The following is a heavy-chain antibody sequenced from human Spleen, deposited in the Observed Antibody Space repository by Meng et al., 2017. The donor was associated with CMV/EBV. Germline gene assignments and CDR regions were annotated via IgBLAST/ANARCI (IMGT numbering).Heavy chain of an antibody. D-gene: IGHD2-15*01. J-gene: IGHJ6*02. CDR1: GFTFSSYA. V-gene: IGHV3-23*03. Sequence: GESLKISCAASGFTFSSYAMSWVRQAPGKGLEWVSVIYSGGSATYHADSVRGRFNISRDNSNNMVYLHMNSLRADDTARYYCARLGSYTYYYYGMDVWGQGTTVTVSS. CDR3: ARLGSYTYYYYGMDV. CDR2: IYSGGSAT.